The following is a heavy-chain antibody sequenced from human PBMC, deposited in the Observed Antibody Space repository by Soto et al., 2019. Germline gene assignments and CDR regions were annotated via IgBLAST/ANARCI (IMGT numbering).Heavy chain of an antibody. CDR2: ISSSSSYI. Sequence: GGSLRLSCAASGFTFSSYSMNWVRQAPGKGLEWVSSISSSSSYIYYADSVKGRFTISRDNAKNSLYLQMNSLRAEDTAVYYCAIDRVGTIWGWNYYYYGMDVWGQGTTVTVTS. V-gene: IGHV3-21*01. D-gene: IGHD7-27*01. CDR3: AIDRVGTIWGWNYYYYGMDV. CDR1: GFTFSSYS. J-gene: IGHJ6*02.